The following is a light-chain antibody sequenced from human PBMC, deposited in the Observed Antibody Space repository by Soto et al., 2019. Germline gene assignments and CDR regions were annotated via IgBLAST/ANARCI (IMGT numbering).Light chain of an antibody. J-gene: IGKJ1*01. CDR1: QSVSSN. V-gene: IGKV3-15*01. Sequence: EIVMTQSPATLSVSPGERATLSCRASQSVSSNLAWYQQKPGQAPRLLIYGASTRATGIPARFSGSGSGTEFTLTISGLQSEDFAVYYCQQYNNWLETFGQGTKVDIK. CDR3: QQYNNWLET. CDR2: GAS.